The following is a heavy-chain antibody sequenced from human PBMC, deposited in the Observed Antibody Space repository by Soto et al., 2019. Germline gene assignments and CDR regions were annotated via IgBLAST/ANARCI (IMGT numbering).Heavy chain of an antibody. Sequence: SETLSLTCTVSCGSITNNNYFWGWIRQPPGKGLEWIGSATYSGGTYYNSSLKSRVTISVDTSKNQFSLRLTSVTAADTAVYYCAKVLVGATSHSDFDSWGQGTLVTVSS. CDR3: AKVLVGATSHSDFDS. J-gene: IGHJ4*02. CDR1: CGSITNNNYF. D-gene: IGHD2-15*01. CDR2: ATYSGGT. V-gene: IGHV4-39*01.